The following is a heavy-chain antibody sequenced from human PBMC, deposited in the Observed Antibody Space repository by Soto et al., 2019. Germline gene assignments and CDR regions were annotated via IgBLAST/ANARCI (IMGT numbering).Heavy chain of an antibody. Sequence: QLQLQESDSRLVKFSETLSLTCDVSGDTISTGGYTWAWMRQPPGKAREWSGHTYHSGNPYYNPCLKSGVIIAVDTSKNPFIRKVRSVTAADTAVYYCARETDGDYFGYFDPWGQGTLVTVSS. CDR3: ARETDGDYFGYFDP. CDR1: GDTISTGGYT. V-gene: IGHV4-30-2*01. J-gene: IGHJ5*02. CDR2: TYHSGNP. D-gene: IGHD4-17*01.